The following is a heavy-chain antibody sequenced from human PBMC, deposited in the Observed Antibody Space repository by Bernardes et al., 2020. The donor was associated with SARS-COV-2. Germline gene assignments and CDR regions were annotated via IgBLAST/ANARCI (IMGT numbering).Heavy chain of an antibody. CDR1: GFSFDDYG. J-gene: IGHJ4*02. V-gene: IGHV3-20*04. Sequence: GGSLRLSCAASGFSFDDYGMSWFRQPPGRGLEWVSGITWNGGVTTYAVSVKGRFVISKDNAKNSLYLQMNSLRAEDTALYFCAKEGRIAVAPESWGQGTLVTVSS. CDR2: ITWNGGVT. D-gene: IGHD6-19*01. CDR3: AKEGRIAVAPES.